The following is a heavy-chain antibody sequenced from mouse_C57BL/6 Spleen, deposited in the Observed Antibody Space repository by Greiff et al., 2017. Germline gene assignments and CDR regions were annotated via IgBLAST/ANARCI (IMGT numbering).Heavy chain of an antibody. CDR2: ILPNSGST. Sequence: QVQLQQPGAELVKPGASVKLSCKASGYTFTSYWMHWVKQRPGHGLEWIGMILPNSGSTNYNEKFKGKATLTVDTSSSTAYMQLSSLTSEDSAVYSCARYYYCSSWYYFDYWGQGTTLTVSS. J-gene: IGHJ2*01. CDR1: GYTFTSYW. CDR3: ARYYYCSSWYYFDY. D-gene: IGHD1-1*01. V-gene: IGHV1-64*01.